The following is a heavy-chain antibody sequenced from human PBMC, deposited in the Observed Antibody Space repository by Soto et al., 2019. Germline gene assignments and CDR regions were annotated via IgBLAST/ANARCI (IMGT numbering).Heavy chain of an antibody. D-gene: IGHD1-1*01. J-gene: IGHJ5*02. CDR1: GFPFSTVG. V-gene: IGHV3-23*01. Sequence: GVSLRLSLAASGFPFSTVGMSWVRQSPGKGQEWVSGISGNGVSTYYADSVKGRFTISRDNSKNTLYLQMNSLRAEDTAFYYCAKVAYNSNWYWFDPWRQGTLVTVSA. CDR2: ISGNGVST. CDR3: AKVAYNSNWYWFDP.